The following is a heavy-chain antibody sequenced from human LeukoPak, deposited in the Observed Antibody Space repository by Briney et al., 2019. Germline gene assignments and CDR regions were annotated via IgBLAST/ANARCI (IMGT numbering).Heavy chain of an antibody. CDR2: ISGSGGST. V-gene: IGHV3-23*01. CDR3: TTDILTGSYFDY. J-gene: IGHJ4*02. CDR1: GFTFSSYA. D-gene: IGHD3-9*01. Sequence: GGSLRLSCAASGFTFSSYAMSWVRQAPGKGLEWVSAISGSGGSTYYADSVKGRFTISRDNSKNTLYLQMNSLRAEDTAVYYCTTDILTGSYFDYWGQGTLVTVSS.